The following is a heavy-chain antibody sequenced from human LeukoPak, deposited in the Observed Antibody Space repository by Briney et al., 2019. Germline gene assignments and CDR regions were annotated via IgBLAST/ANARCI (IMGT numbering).Heavy chain of an antibody. CDR3: ARGDSAVADGSRLNYYYYYMDV. CDR1: GGTFSSYA. J-gene: IGHJ6*03. Sequence: SVKVSCKASGGTFSSYAISWVRQAPGQGLEWMGGIIPIFGTANYAQKLQGRVTITTDESTSTAYMELSSLRSEDTAVYYCARGDSAVADGSRLNYYYYYMDVWGKGTTVTVSS. V-gene: IGHV1-69*05. D-gene: IGHD6-19*01. CDR2: IIPIFGTA.